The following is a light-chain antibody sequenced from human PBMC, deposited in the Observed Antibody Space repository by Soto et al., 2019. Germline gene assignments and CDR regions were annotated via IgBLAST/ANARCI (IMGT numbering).Light chain of an antibody. CDR1: QDISNS. J-gene: IGKJ4*01. V-gene: IGKV1-33*01. CDR3: QQYDNLPLT. CDR2: DAS. Sequence: DIQMTQSPSSLSASVGDRVTITCQASQDISNSLNWYQQKPGKAPKLLIYDASNLEAGVPSRFSGRGSGTDFTFTINSLQPEDIATYYCQQYDNLPLTFGGGTKVEIK.